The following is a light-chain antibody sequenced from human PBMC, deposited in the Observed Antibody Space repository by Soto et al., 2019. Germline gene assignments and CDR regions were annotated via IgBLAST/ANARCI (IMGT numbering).Light chain of an antibody. CDR2: GAS. CDR1: QSVRSSS. Sequence: EIVLTQSPGTLSLSPGERATLSCRASQSVRSSSLAWYQQKPGQAPRLLIYGASSRATGIPDRFSGSGSGTDCTLTISRLEPEDFAVYYWQQDGSSPYTCGQGTKLEIK. CDR3: QQDGSSPYT. J-gene: IGKJ2*01. V-gene: IGKV3-20*01.